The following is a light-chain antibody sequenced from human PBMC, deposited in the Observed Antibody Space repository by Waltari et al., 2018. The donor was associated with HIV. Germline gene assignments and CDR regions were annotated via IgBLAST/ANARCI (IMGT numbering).Light chain of an antibody. J-gene: IGLJ1*01. CDR1: SSDVGSYNL. CDR3: CSYAGSSSYV. CDR2: EVN. Sequence: GSPGQSITISCTGTSSDVGSYNLVSWYQKHPGKAPKLMIYEVNKRPSGVSNRFSGSKSGNTASLTISGLQAEDEADYYCCSYAGSSSYVFGSGTKVTVL. V-gene: IGLV2-23*02.